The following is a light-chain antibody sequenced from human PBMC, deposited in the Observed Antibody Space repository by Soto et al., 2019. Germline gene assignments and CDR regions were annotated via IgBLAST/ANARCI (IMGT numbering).Light chain of an antibody. J-gene: IGLJ2*01. CDR3: SSYTSSSILVL. V-gene: IGLV2-14*03. CDR1: SSDVGGYNY. Sequence: QSALAQPASVSGSPGQSITISCTGTSSDVGGYNYVSWYQHHPGKAPKLMIYDVNNRPSGVSNRFSGSKSGNTASLTISGLQAEDEADYYCSSYTSSSILVLFDGGTKVTVL. CDR2: DVN.